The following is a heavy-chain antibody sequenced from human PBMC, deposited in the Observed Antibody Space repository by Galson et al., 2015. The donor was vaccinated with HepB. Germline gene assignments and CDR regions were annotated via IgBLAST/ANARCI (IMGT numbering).Heavy chain of an antibody. J-gene: IGHJ3*02. CDR2: FDPEDGET. D-gene: IGHD6-19*01. CDR1: GYTLTELS. CDR3: ATGFVRIAVAVSLGEDAFDI. Sequence: SVKVSYKVSGYTLTELSMHWVRQAPGKGLEWMGGFDPEDGETIYAQKFQGRVTMTEDTSTDTAYMELSSLRSEDTAVYYCATGFVRIAVAVSLGEDAFDIWGQGTMVTVSS. V-gene: IGHV1-24*01.